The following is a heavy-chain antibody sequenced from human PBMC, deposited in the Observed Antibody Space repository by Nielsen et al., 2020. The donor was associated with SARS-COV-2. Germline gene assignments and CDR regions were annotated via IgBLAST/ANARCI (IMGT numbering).Heavy chain of an antibody. CDR3: AKVFPMVRGPWDY. Sequence: GGSLRLSCAASGFTFSSYGMSWVRQAPGKGLEWVSAISGSGGSTYYADSVKGRFAISRDNSKNTLYLQMNSLRAEDTAVYYCAKVFPMVRGPWDYWGQGTLVTVSS. V-gene: IGHV3-23*01. D-gene: IGHD3-10*01. CDR2: ISGSGGST. CDR1: GFTFSSYG. J-gene: IGHJ4*02.